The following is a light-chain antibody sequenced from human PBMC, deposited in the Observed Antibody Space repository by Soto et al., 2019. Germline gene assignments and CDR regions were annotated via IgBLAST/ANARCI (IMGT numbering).Light chain of an antibody. J-gene: IGLJ1*01. CDR1: SSDVGGYNF. CDR3: PSYDSSLSALYV. CDR2: EVS. Sequence: QSALTQPASVSGSPGQSISISCTGTSSDVGGYNFVSWYQQHPGKAPKLMIHEVSNRPSGVSDRFSGSKSGTSASLAITGLQAEYESDYYCPSYDSSLSALYVFGTGTKVTDL. V-gene: IGLV2-14*01.